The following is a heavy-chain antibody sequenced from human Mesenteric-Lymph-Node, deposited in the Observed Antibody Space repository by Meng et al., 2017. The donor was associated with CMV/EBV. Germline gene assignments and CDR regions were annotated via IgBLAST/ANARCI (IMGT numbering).Heavy chain of an antibody. Sequence: GESLKISCQGSGYRFTSYWIGWVRQMPGKGLEWMGIIYPGDFDTRYSPSFQGQVTISADKSISTAYLQWSSLKASDTAMYYCARLGYRNSADYWGQGTLVTVSS. CDR1: GYRFTSYW. CDR2: IYPGDFDT. D-gene: IGHD6-6*01. V-gene: IGHV5-51*01. CDR3: ARLGYRNSADY. J-gene: IGHJ4*02.